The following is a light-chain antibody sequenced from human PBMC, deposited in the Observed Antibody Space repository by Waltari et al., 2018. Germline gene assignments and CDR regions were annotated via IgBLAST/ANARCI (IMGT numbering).Light chain of an antibody. CDR2: KDT. CDR1: ALPRLY. V-gene: IGLV3-25*03. CDR3: QSADTDFANHVL. Sequence: SYDLTQPPSVSVSPGQTARITRSGNALPRLYSYWYQQKPGQAPLLLIYKDTQRASGIPDRFSGSTSGTTVTSTISGVQAEDEADYYCQSADTDFANHVLFGGGTQLTVL. J-gene: IGLJ2*01.